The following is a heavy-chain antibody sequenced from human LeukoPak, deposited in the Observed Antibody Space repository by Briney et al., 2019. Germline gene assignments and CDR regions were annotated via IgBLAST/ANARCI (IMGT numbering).Heavy chain of an antibody. D-gene: IGHD5-18*01. CDR3: ARRGEAMDPFDY. V-gene: IGHV5-51*01. CDR2: IYPGDSDT. J-gene: IGHJ4*02. CDR1: GYSFTSYW. Sequence: GESLKISCKDSGYSFTSYWIGWVRQMPGKGLEWMGIIYPGDSDTRYSPSFQGQVTISAYNSINTPYLQWSSLKAADTAIYYCARRGEAMDPFDYWGQGTLVTVSS.